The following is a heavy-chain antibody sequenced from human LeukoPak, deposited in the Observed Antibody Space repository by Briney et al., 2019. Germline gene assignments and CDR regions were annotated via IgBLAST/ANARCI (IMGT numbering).Heavy chain of an antibody. CDR1: GYTFIAYH. CDR2: INPNNGVT. J-gene: IGHJ3*01. CDR3: ARVQYGGALLPFDL. D-gene: IGHD4-23*01. V-gene: IGHV1-2*06. Sequence: ASVKVSCKASGYTFIAYHLHWLRQAPGRGLEWMGRINPNNGVTAYAPKFQGRVTMTRGTSIDTAYMDLSGLRSDDAAVYYCARVQYGGALLPFDLWGQGTMVTVSS.